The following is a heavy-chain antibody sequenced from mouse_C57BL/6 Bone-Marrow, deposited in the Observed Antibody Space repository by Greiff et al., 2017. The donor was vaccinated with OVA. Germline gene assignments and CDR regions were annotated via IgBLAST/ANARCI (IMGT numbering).Heavy chain of an antibody. V-gene: IGHV1-63*01. J-gene: IGHJ4*01. Sequence: VQLQQSGAELVRPGPSVKLSCKASGYTFTNYWIGWAKQRPGPGLEWLGDIYPGGGYTYYNEKFKGKATLTADKSSSTAYMQFSSLTSDDSAIYYCARSAYYDAMDYWGQGTAVTVSS. CDR3: ARSAYYDAMDY. CDR2: IYPGGGYT. D-gene: IGHD2-10*01. CDR1: GYTFTNYW.